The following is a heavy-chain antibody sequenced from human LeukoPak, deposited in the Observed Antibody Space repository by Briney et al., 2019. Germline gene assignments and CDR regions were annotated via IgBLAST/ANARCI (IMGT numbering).Heavy chain of an antibody. D-gene: IGHD1-26*01. Sequence: SETLSLTCAVSGYSISRSNWWGWIRQPPGKGLEWIGYIDYSGTTYYSPSLKSRVTMSVDTTKNQFSLKLHSVSAVDTAVYYCSRYSGSQVWFDPWGQGTLVTVSS. V-gene: IGHV4-28*01. J-gene: IGHJ5*02. CDR3: SRYSGSQVWFDP. CDR1: GYSISRSNW. CDR2: IDYSGTT.